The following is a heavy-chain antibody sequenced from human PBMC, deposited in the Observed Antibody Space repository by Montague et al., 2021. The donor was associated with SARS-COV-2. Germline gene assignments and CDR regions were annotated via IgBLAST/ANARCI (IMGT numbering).Heavy chain of an antibody. Sequence: SLRLSCAASGFTFSIYAMHWVRQAPGKGLEWVSGISGGGDRKYYADSAKGRLTISRDNSKNTVYVQMNSLRAEDTAVYYCAKFSRDSSGVAWGQGTLVTVPS. V-gene: IGHV3-23*01. D-gene: IGHD3-22*01. J-gene: IGHJ5*02. CDR3: AKFSRDSSGVA. CDR2: ISGGGDRK. CDR1: GFTFSIYA.